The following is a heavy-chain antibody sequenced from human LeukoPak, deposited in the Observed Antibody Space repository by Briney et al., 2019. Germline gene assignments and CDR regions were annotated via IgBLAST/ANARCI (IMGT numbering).Heavy chain of an antibody. V-gene: IGHV1-69*05. CDR3: ASVRGYSYGYFGYFDX. Sequence: SVKVSCKASGGTFSSYAISWVRQAPGQGLEWMGEIIPIFGTANYAQKFQGRVTITTDESTSTAYMELSSLRSEDTAVYYCASVRGYSYGYFGYFDXWGQGXXVTV. D-gene: IGHD5-18*01. CDR1: GGTFSSYA. J-gene: IGHJ4*02. CDR2: IIPIFGTA.